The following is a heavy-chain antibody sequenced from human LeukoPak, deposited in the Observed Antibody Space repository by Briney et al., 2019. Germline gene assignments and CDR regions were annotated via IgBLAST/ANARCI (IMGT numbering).Heavy chain of an antibody. Sequence: QPGGSLRLSCAASAFTFSSYAMSWVRQAPGKGLEWVSAISGSGGSTYYADSVKGRFTISRDNSKNTPYLQMNSLRAEDTAVYYCAKDITTVAYCSSDSCYPDYWGQGTLVTVSS. V-gene: IGHV3-23*01. CDR1: AFTFSSYA. CDR3: AKDITTVAYCSSDSCYPDY. J-gene: IGHJ4*02. CDR2: ISGSGGST. D-gene: IGHD2-15*01.